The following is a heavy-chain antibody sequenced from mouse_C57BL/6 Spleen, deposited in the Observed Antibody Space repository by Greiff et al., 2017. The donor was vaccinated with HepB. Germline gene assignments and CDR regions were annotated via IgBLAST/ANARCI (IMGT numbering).Heavy chain of an antibody. CDR3: ARPTTVGPGL. CDR1: GYAFSSSW. D-gene: IGHD1-1*01. J-gene: IGHJ3*02. V-gene: IGHV1-82*01. Sequence: LVESGPELVKPGASVKISCKASGYAFSSSWMNWVKQRPGKGLEWIGRIYPGDGDTNYNGKFKGKATLTADKSSSTAYMQLSSLTSEDSAVYFCARPTTVGPGLWGQGTLVTVSA. CDR2: IYPGDGDT.